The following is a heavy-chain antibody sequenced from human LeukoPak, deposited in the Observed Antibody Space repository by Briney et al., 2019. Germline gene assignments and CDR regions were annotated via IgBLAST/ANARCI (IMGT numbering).Heavy chain of an antibody. Sequence: ASVKVSCKASGYTFTGYYMHWVRQAPGQGLEWMGWINPNSGGTNYAQKFQGRVTMTRDTSISTAYMELSRLRSDDTAVYYCARDPDYDILTGYSPFDYWGQGTLVTVSS. CDR3: ARDPDYDILTGYSPFDY. V-gene: IGHV1-2*02. D-gene: IGHD3-9*01. J-gene: IGHJ4*02. CDR1: GYTFTGYY. CDR2: INPNSGGT.